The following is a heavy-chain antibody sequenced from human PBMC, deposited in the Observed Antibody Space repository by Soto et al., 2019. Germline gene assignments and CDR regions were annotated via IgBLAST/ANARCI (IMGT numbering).Heavy chain of an antibody. D-gene: IGHD4-17*01. CDR1: GFTFSTAW. J-gene: IGHJ1*01. CDR2: IKSKTDGGTT. CDR3: TTARGTYGAEYFQH. V-gene: IGHV3-15*01. Sequence: PGGSLRLSCAASGFTFSTAWMSWVRQAPGKGLEWVGRIKSKTDGGTTDYAAPVKGRFTISRDDSKNTLYLQMNSLKTEDTAVYYCTTARGTYGAEYFQHWGQGTLVTVSS.